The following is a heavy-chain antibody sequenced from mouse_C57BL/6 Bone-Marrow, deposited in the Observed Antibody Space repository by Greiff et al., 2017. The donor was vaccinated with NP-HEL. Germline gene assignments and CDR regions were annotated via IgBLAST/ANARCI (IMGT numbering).Heavy chain of an antibody. CDR1: GYTFTSYW. V-gene: IGHV1-52*01. Sequence: VQLQQPGAELVRPGSSVKLSCKASGYTFTSYWMHWGKQRPIQGLEWIGNIDPSDSETHYNQKFKDKATLTVDKSSSTAYMQLSSLTSEDSAVYYCARSPWGYYAMDYWGQGTSVTVSS. CDR2: IDPSDSET. CDR3: ARSPWGYYAMDY. J-gene: IGHJ4*01. D-gene: IGHD4-1*01.